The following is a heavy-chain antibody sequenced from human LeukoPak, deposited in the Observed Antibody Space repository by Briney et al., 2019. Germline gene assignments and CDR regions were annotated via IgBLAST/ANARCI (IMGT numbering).Heavy chain of an antibody. D-gene: IGHD3-10*01. J-gene: IGHJ4*02. CDR1: GGSISSYY. V-gene: IGHV4-59*01. Sequence: PSETLSLTCTVSGGSISSYYWSWIRQPPGKGLEWIGYIYYSGSTNYNPSLKSRVTISVDTSKNQFSLKLSSVTAADTAVYYCARETRGYYGSGSYVDYWGQGALVTVSS. CDR3: ARETRGYYGSGSYVDY. CDR2: IYYSGST.